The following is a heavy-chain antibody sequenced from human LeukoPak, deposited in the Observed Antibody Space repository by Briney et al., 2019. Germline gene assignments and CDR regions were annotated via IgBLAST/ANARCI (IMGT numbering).Heavy chain of an antibody. J-gene: IGHJ1*01. V-gene: IGHV1-2*02. CDR2: INPNSGGI. CDR1: GYTFTGYY. D-gene: IGHD3-22*01. Sequence: ASVKVSCKASGYTFTGYYMHWVRQAPGQGLEWMGWINPNSGGINYAQKFQGRVTMTRDTSISTAYMELSRLKSDDTAVYYCARGGRDSSGSFQHWGQGTLVTVSS. CDR3: ARGGRDSSGSFQH.